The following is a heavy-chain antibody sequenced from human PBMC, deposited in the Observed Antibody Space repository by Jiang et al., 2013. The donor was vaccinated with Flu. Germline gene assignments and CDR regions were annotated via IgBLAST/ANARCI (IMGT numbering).Heavy chain of an antibody. CDR3: ARALKYSGFELPYFDF. CDR2: IYHSGST. Sequence: GPGLVKPSETLSLTCAVSGGSISDSGHYWVWIRQPPGKELEWVGSIYHSGSTYYKPTLKSRVTMSVDTSKNHFSLSLSSVTAADTAVYYCARALKYSGFELPYFDFWGQGPWSPSPQ. J-gene: IGHJ4*02. D-gene: IGHD5-12*01. V-gene: IGHV4-39*07. CDR1: GGSISDSGHY.